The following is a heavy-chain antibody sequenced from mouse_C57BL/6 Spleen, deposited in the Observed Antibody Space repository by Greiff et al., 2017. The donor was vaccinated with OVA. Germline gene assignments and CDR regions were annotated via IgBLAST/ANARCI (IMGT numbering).Heavy chain of an antibody. Sequence: QVHVKQPGAELVRPGTSVKLSCTASGYTFTSYWMHWVKQRPGQGLEWIGVIDPSDSYTNYNQKFKGKATLTVDTSSSTAYMQLSSLTSEDSAVYYCARGDGYYDLDYFDYWGQGTTLTVSS. CDR1: GYTFTSYW. D-gene: IGHD2-3*01. V-gene: IGHV1-59*01. J-gene: IGHJ2*01. CDR2: IDPSDSYT. CDR3: ARGDGYYDLDYFDY.